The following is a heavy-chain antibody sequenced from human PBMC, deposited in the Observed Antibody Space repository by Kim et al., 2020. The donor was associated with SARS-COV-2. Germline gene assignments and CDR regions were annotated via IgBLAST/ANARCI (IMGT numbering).Heavy chain of an antibody. Sequence: YSPSFQGQVTISADKSISTAYLRWSSLKASDTAMYYCARRGCSGGSCLDYWGQGTLVTVSS. V-gene: IGHV5-51*01. D-gene: IGHD2-15*01. J-gene: IGHJ4*02. CDR3: ARRGCSGGSCLDY.